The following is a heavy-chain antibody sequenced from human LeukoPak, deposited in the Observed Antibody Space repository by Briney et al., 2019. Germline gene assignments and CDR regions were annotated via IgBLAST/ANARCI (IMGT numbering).Heavy chain of an antibody. CDR3: ASSGSSETVFQH. CDR2: IYTSGST. CDR1: GASISSGSYY. Sequence: SETLSLTCTVSGASISSGSYYWSWIRQPAGKGLEWIGRIYTSGSTNYNPSLKSRVTISVDTSKNQFSLKLSSVTAADTAVYYCASSGSSETVFQHWGQGTLVTVSS. J-gene: IGHJ1*01. D-gene: IGHD1-26*01. V-gene: IGHV4-61*02.